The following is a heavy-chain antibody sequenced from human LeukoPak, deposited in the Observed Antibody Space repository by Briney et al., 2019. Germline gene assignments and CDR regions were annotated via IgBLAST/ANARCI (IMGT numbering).Heavy chain of an antibody. V-gene: IGHV3-23*01. CDR1: GFTFSSYE. CDR3: ARPRLEYCSGGSCFDAFDI. CDR2: ISGSGSTT. J-gene: IGHJ3*02. D-gene: IGHD2-15*01. Sequence: GGSLRLSCAASGFTFSSYEMNWVRQAPGKGLEWVSAISGSGSTTYYADSVKGRFTISRDNSKNTLFLQMNSLTAEDTAIYSCARPRLEYCSGGSCFDAFDIWGQGTMVTVSS.